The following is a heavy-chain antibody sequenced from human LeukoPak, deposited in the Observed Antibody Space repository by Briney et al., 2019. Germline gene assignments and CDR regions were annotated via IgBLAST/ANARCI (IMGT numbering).Heavy chain of an antibody. V-gene: IGHV1-2*02. CDR2: INPSSGAT. CDR3: ARGRGSGWYPSDY. CDR1: GYTFTGYY. D-gene: IGHD6-19*01. Sequence: GAPVKVSCKASGYTFTGYYPHWVRQAPGQGLEWMGWINPSSGATNYAQKFQGRVTMTRDTSITTSYMELSRLRSDDTAVYYCARGRGSGWYPSDYWGQGTLVTVSS. J-gene: IGHJ4*02.